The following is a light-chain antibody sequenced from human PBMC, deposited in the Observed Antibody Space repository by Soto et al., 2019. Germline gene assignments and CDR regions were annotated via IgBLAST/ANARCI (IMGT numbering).Light chain of an antibody. CDR3: CSYAGSNTYV. CDR1: SSDVGSYNL. V-gene: IGLV2-23*02. CDR2: GVT. J-gene: IGLJ1*01. Sequence: QSVLTQPASVSGSPGQSITISCTGTSSDVGSYNLVSWYRQHPGKAPKFMIYGVTKRPSGVSNRFSGSKSGNTASLTISGLQAEDEADYYCCSYAGSNTYVFGTGTKVTVL.